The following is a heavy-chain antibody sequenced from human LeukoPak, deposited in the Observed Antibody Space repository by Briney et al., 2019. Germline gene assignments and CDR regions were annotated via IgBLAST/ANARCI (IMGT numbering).Heavy chain of an antibody. J-gene: IGHJ2*01. V-gene: IGHV5-51*01. CDR3: ARSPGDLGDWYFDL. D-gene: IGHD3-16*01. CDR2: IYPGDSDT. Sequence: KVSCKASGYTFTSYWIGWVRQMPGKGLEWMGIIYPGDSDTRYSPSFQGQVTISADKSISTAYLQWSSLKASDTAMYYCARSPGDLGDWYFDLWGRGTLVTVSS. CDR1: GYTFTSYW.